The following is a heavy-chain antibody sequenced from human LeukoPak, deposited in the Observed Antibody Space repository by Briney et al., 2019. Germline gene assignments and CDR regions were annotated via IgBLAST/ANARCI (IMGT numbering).Heavy chain of an antibody. V-gene: IGHV4-61*08. CDR3: ARDGVYGNSRYFDS. D-gene: IGHD4-23*01. Sequence: SETLSLTCTVSGGSISSGDYYWSWIRQPPGKGLEWIGYIYYSGSTNYNPSLKSRVTMSVDTSKNQFSLKLSSVTAADTAVYYCARDGVYGNSRYFDSWGQGALVTVSS. CDR1: GGSISSGDYY. CDR2: IYYSGST. J-gene: IGHJ4*02.